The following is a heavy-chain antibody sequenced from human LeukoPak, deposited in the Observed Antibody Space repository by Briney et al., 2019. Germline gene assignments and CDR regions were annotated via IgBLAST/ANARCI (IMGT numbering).Heavy chain of an antibody. CDR3: AKGNQLLYSYYYYYMDV. Sequence: GGSLRLSCAASGFTFSSYAMSWVRQAPGKGLEWVSAISGSGGSTYYADSVKGRFTISRDNSKNTLYLQMNSLRAEDTAVYYCAKGNQLLYSYYYYYMDVWGKGTTVTVSS. CDR2: ISGSGGST. D-gene: IGHD2-2*01. V-gene: IGHV3-23*01. J-gene: IGHJ6*03. CDR1: GFTFSSYA.